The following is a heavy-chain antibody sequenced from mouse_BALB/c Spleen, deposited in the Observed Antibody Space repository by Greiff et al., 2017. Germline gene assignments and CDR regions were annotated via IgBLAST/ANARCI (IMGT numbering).Heavy chain of an antibody. V-gene: IGHV5-6-3*01. D-gene: IGHD3-1*01. CDR3: ARQLGLGFAY. CDR2: INSNGGSI. CDR1: GFTFSSFG. J-gene: IGHJ3*01. Sequence: EVLRVESGGGLVQPGGSLKLSCAASGFTFSSFGMSWVRQTPDKRLELVATINSNGGSIYYPDSVKGRFTISRDNAKNTLYLQMSSLKSEDTAMYYCARQLGLGFAYWGQGTLVTVSA.